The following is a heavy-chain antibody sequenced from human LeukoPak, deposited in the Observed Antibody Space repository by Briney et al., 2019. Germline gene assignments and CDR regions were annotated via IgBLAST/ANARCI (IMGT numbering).Heavy chain of an antibody. CDR2: IYYSGST. J-gene: IGHJ6*02. D-gene: IGHD2-15*01. CDR1: GFSFSSSSHY. V-gene: IGHV4-31*03. CDR3: ARHEVVVAFGYYYYGMDV. Sequence: SETLSLTCSVSGFSFSSSSHYWGWIRQHPGKGLEWIGYIYYSGSTYYNPSLKSRVTISVDTSKNQFSLKLSSVTAADTAVYYCARHEVVVAFGYYYYGMDVWGQGTTVTVSS.